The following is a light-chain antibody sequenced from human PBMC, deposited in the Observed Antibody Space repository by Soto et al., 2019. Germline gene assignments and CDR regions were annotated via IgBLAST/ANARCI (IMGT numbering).Light chain of an antibody. V-gene: IGKV1-39*01. CDR3: QQTYTTPEIT. J-gene: IGKJ5*01. CDR2: GAS. CDR1: QSISIS. Sequence: DIQMTQSPSSLSASVGDRVTITCRASQSISISLNWYQLKPGKAPNLMMYGASYLKSGVPTRFSGSGSGTDFTLTISSLQPQDFATYYGQQTYTTPEITFGQATRLEIK.